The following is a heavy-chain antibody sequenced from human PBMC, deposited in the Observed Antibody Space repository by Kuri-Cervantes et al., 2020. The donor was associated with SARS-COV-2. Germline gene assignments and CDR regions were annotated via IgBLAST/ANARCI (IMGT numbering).Heavy chain of an antibody. J-gene: IGHJ4*02. CDR2: ISGYNGNT. CDR1: GYIFTSYG. V-gene: IGHV1-18*01. CDR3: ARLPAVAGPQLPLDY. D-gene: IGHD6-13*01. Sequence: ASVKVSCKASGYIFTSYGISWVRQAPGQGLEWMGWISGYNGNTNYAQKLQGRVTMTTDTSTSTAYMELRSLRSDDTAVYYCARLPAVAGPQLPLDYWGQGTLVTVSS.